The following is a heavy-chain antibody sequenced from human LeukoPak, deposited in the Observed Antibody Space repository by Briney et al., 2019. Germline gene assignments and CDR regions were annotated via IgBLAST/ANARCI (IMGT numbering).Heavy chain of an antibody. Sequence: GGSLRLSREASGYTFDDYAMHWVRQAPGKGLEWVSAISWNSGSIGYADSVKGRFTISRDNGKNSLYLQMNSLRTEDTALYYCAKGHTYGLGESYLDFWGQGTLVSVSS. J-gene: IGHJ4*02. CDR1: GYTFDDYA. D-gene: IGHD5-18*01. V-gene: IGHV3-9*01. CDR2: ISWNSGSI. CDR3: AKGHTYGLGESYLDF.